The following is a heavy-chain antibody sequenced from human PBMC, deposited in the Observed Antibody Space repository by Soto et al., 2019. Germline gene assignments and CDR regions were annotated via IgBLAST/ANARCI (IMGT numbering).Heavy chain of an antibody. V-gene: IGHV1-2*04. CDR1: GYSFTDYH. CDR3: ARGDSTDCSNGVCSFFYNHDMDV. D-gene: IGHD2-8*01. CDR2: IDPKGGGT. Sequence: ASVKVSCKASGYSFTDYHIHWVRQAPGQGLEWLGRIDPKGGGTSTAQKFQGWVTMTTDTSISTASMELTRLTSDDTAIYYCARGDSTDCSNGVCSFFYNHDMDVWGQGTTVTVSS. J-gene: IGHJ6*02.